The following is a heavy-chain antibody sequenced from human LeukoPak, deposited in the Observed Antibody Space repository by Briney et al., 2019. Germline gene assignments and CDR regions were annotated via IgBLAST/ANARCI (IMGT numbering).Heavy chain of an antibody. D-gene: IGHD3-3*01. V-gene: IGHV1-18*01. CDR2: ISAYNGNT. J-gene: IGHJ4*02. Sequence: ASVKVSCKASGYTFTSYGISWVRQAPGQGLERMGWISAYNGNTNYAQKLQGRVTMTTDTSTSTAYMELRSLRSDDTAVYYCARAHRRVLRFLEWLLSDTFDYWGQGTLVTVSS. CDR1: GYTFTSYG. CDR3: ARAHRRVLRFLEWLLSDTFDY.